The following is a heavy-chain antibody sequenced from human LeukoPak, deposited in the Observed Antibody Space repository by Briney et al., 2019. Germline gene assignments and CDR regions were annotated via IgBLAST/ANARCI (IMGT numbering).Heavy chain of an antibody. CDR3: ARDGTAAGLYFDL. D-gene: IGHD6-13*01. V-gene: IGHV3-7*01. CDR2: IRQDGSEK. Sequence: GGSLRLSCAVSGFTFTDYWMNCVRQAPGKGLEWVASIRQDGSEKTYVDSVKGRFTISRDNTKNSLSLQVNSLRVEDTAVYYCARDGTAAGLYFDLWGQGTLVTVSS. J-gene: IGHJ4*01. CDR1: GFTFTDYW.